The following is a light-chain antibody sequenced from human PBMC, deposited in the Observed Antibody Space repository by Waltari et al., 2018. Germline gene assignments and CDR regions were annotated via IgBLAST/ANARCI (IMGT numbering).Light chain of an antibody. Sequence: EIVMTQSPATLSVSPGETVSLSCRASQSVRSNLAWYQQKPGQSPRLLIYGASTRATGIPARFSGSWSGTEFPLVISSLQSEDFAIFYCQQYNNWPPLTFGGGTKVEIK. V-gene: IGKV3-15*01. CDR3: QQYNNWPPLT. J-gene: IGKJ4*01. CDR2: GAS. CDR1: QSVRSN.